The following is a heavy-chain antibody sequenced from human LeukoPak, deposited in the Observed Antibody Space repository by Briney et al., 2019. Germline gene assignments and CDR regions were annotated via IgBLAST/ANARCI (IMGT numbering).Heavy chain of an antibody. Sequence: GGSLRLSCAASGGTTDDYGMSWVRQAPGKGLEWVSGINWDGTNTYYAESVKGRFTISRDSAEKSLYLQMNSPRDDDTAFYYCVKDVSSNWYSFDYWGQGTLVTVSS. D-gene: IGHD6-13*01. CDR2: INWDGTNT. J-gene: IGHJ4*02. CDR3: VKDVSSNWYSFDY. V-gene: IGHV3-20*04. CDR1: GGTTDDYG.